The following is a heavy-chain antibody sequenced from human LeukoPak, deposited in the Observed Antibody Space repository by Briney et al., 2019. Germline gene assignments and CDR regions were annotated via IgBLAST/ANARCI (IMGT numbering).Heavy chain of an antibody. V-gene: IGHV1-46*01. CDR1: GYTFTTYY. Sequence: GASVKVSCKASGYTFTTYYIHWVRQAPGQGLEWMGIISPSGAITSYAQKFQGRITMTSDMSTRTVYMELSSLRSEDTALYYCARVRDGYNDAYDIWGKGTLVTVSS. CDR3: ARVRDGYNDAYDI. J-gene: IGHJ3*02. CDR2: ISPSGAIT. D-gene: IGHD5-24*01.